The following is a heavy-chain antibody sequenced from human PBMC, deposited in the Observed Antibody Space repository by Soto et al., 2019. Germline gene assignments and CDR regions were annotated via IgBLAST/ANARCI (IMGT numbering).Heavy chain of an antibody. CDR3: ARAPGIAAPYYMDV. Sequence: SSETLSLTCAVYGGSFSGYYWSWIRQPPGKGLEWIGEINHSGSTNYNPSLKSRVTISVDTSKNQFSLKLSSVTAADTAVYYCARAPGIAAPYYMDVWGKGTTVTVSS. V-gene: IGHV4-34*01. CDR1: GGSFSGYY. CDR2: INHSGST. D-gene: IGHD6-13*01. J-gene: IGHJ6*03.